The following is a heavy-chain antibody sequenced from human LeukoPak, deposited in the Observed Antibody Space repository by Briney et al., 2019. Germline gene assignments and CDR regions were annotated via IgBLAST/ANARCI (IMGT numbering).Heavy chain of an antibody. CDR1: GDSVSSNSAA. V-gene: IGHV6-1*01. CDR3: ARDEQWVVYFES. CDR2: TYYRSKWCN. J-gene: IGHJ4*02. Sequence: SQTLSLTCAISGDSVSSNSAAWNWIRQSPSRGLEWLGRTYYRSKWCNDYAVSVKSRISINADTSKNQFSLQLNSASPEDTAVYYCARDEQWVVYFESWGQGTLVTVSS. D-gene: IGHD6-19*01.